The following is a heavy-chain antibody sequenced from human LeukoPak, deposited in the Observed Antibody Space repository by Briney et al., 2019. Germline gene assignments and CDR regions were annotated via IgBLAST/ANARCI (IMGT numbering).Heavy chain of an antibody. D-gene: IGHD3-10*01. Sequence: GASVKVSCKASGYTFTSYYMHWVRQAPGKGLEWMGGFDPEDGETIYAQKFQGRVTMTEDTSTDTAYMELSSLRSEDTAVYYCATGLAYGSGIWGQGTLVTVSS. CDR2: FDPEDGET. J-gene: IGHJ4*02. CDR1: GYTFTSYY. CDR3: ATGLAYGSGI. V-gene: IGHV1-24*01.